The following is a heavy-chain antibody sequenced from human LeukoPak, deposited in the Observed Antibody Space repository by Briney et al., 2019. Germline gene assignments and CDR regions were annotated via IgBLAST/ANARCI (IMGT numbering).Heavy chain of an antibody. Sequence: GGSLRLSCAASGFTFRSCAMGWVRPAPGQGLEWVSTISGSGGATYYADSVKGRITISRDNTKNTLNLQMNSLRAEDTAVYYCTKRGNWNEDYDRGQGTLVTVSS. CDR3: TKRGNWNEDYD. D-gene: IGHD1-1*01. J-gene: IGHJ4*02. V-gene: IGHV3-23*01. CDR2: ISGSGGAT. CDR1: GFTFRSCA.